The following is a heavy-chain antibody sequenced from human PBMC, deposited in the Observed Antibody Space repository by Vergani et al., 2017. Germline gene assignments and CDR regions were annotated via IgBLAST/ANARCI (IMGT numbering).Heavy chain of an antibody. CDR1: GFTFSSYG. J-gene: IGHJ3*02. CDR3: AKDAFDI. CDR2: IRYDGSNK. Sequence: VQLVESGGGLVQPGGSLRLSCAASGFTFSSYGMHWVRQAPGKGLEWVAVIRYDGSNKYSADSVRGRFTISRDNSKNTLYLQMNSLRTEDTALYYCAKDAFDIWGQGTMVTVSS. V-gene: IGHV3-30*02.